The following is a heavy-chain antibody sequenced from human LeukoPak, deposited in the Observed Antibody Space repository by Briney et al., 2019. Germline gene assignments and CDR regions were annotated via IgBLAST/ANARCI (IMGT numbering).Heavy chain of an antibody. V-gene: IGHV1-46*01. Sequence: EASVKVSCKASGYSFADYYMHWVRQAPGQGLEWMGIINPSGGSTTYAQKFRGRLTMTRDMSTSTVYMELSSLRSEDTAVYYCARGSRPVYNLLTGKRYFDYWGQGTLLTVSS. CDR2: INPSGGST. CDR1: GYSFADYY. CDR3: ARGSRPVYNLLTGKRYFDY. D-gene: IGHD3-9*01. J-gene: IGHJ4*02.